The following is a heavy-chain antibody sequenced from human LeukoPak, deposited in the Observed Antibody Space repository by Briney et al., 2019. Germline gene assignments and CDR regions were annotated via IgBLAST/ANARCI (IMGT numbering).Heavy chain of an antibody. Sequence: SETLSLTCAVYGGSFRGYYWSWIRQPPGKGLEWIGEINHSGITDYNPALKSRVTISVVTSKNQFSVKLSSVTAADTAVYYCARGSDILTGYSFDYWGQGTLVTVSS. V-gene: IGHV4-34*01. CDR1: GGSFRGYY. D-gene: IGHD3-9*01. CDR2: INHSGIT. CDR3: ARGSDILTGYSFDY. J-gene: IGHJ4*02.